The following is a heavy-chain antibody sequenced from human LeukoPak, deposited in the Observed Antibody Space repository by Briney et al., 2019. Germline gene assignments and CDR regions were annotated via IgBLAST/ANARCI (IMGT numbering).Heavy chain of an antibody. CDR3: AKDSRWELPYYFDY. J-gene: IGHJ4*02. CDR1: GFTFSTYG. V-gene: IGHV3-30*02. D-gene: IGHD1-26*01. Sequence: GGSLRLSCAASGFTFSTYGMHWVRQAPGKGLEWVAFIRYDSSIKFYADSVKGRFSISRDSSKNTLYLQMNSLRAEDTAVYYCAKDSRWELPYYFDYWGQGTLVTVSS. CDR2: IRYDSSIK.